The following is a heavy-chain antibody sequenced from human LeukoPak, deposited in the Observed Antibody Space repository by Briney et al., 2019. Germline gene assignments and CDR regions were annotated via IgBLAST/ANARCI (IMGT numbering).Heavy chain of an antibody. CDR3: ARALYYYGSGSATPDY. CDR1: GFTFSSYS. V-gene: IGHV3-48*01. J-gene: IGHJ4*02. D-gene: IGHD3-10*01. Sequence: GGSLRLSCAASGFTFSSYSMNWVRQAPRKGLEWVSYISSSSSTIYYADSVKGRFTISRDNAKNSLYLQMNSLRAEDTAVYYCARALYYYGSGSATPDYWGQGTLVTVSS. CDR2: ISSSSSTI.